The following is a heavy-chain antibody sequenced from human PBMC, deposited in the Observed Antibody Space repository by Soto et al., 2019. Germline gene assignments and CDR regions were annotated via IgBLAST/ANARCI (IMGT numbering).Heavy chain of an antibody. CDR3: AKLLRPGLQFFDF. CDR2: ISSSGDHT. CDR1: GFTFSDYA. J-gene: IGHJ4*02. V-gene: IGHV3-23*01. D-gene: IGHD4-4*01. Sequence: GGSLRLSCAASGFTFSDYAMSWVRQAPGKGLDWVSAISSSGDHTFYADSVKGRFTISRDNSKNTLYLQVNSLRGEDTAVYYCAKLLRPGLQFFDFWGQGTLVTVSS.